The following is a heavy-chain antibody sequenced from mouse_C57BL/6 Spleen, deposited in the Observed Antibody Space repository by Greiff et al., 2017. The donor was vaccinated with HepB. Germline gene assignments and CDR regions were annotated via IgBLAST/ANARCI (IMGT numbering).Heavy chain of an antibody. D-gene: IGHD1-3*01. J-gene: IGHJ1*03. CDR3: TGGKEGYFDV. CDR2: IRLKSDNYST. CDR1: GFTFSNYW. Sequence: EVKLVESGGGLVQPGGSMKLSCVASGFTFSNYWMNWVRQSPEKGLEWVAQIRLKSDNYSTHYAESVKGRFTISRDDSKSSVYLQMNNLRAEDTGIYYCTGGKEGYFDVWGTGTTVTVSS. V-gene: IGHV6-3*01.